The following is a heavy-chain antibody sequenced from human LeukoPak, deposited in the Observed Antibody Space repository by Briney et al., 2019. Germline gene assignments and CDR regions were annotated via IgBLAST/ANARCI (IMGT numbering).Heavy chain of an antibody. V-gene: IGHV1-69*04. Sequence: SVKVSCKASGGTFSSYAISWVRQAPGQGLEWMGRIIPIFGIANYAQKFQGRVTITADKSTSTAYMELSSLRSGDTAVYYCARRYCGGDCYSPDYGMDVWGQGTTVTVSS. CDR3: ARRYCGGDCYSPDYGMDV. D-gene: IGHD2-21*02. CDR2: IIPIFGIA. CDR1: GGTFSSYA. J-gene: IGHJ6*02.